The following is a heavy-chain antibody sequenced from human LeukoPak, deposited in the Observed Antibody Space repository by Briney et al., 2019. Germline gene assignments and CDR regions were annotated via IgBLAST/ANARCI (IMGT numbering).Heavy chain of an antibody. CDR3: ASGSSSSIHPFDY. Sequence: SETLSLTCTVSGGSISSSSYYWGWIRQPPGKGLEWIGSIYYSGSTYYNPSLKSRVTISVDTSKNQFSLKLSSVTAADTAVYYCASGSSSSIHPFDYWGQGTLVTVSS. CDR1: GGSISSSSYY. V-gene: IGHV4-39*01. D-gene: IGHD6-6*01. J-gene: IGHJ4*02. CDR2: IYYSGST.